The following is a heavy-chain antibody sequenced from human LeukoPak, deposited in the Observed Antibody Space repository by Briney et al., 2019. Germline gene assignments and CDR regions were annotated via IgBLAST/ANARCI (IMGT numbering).Heavy chain of an antibody. CDR1: GFTFSDYY. V-gene: IGHV3-11*04. J-gene: IGHJ6*03. D-gene: IGHD1-1*01. CDR2: ISSSGSTI. CDR3: ARTNWNDFNYYYYMDV. Sequence: GGSLRLSCAASGFTFSDYYMSWIRQAPGKGLEWVSYISSSGSTIYYADSVKGRFTISRDNAKNSLYLQMNSLRAEDTAVYYCARTNWNDFNYYYYMDVWGKGTTVTVSS.